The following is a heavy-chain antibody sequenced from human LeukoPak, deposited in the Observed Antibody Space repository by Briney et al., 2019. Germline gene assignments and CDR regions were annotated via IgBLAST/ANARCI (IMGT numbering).Heavy chain of an antibody. J-gene: IGHJ4*02. Sequence: GSLRLSCAASGFTFSTYGMHWVRQAPGKGLEWVAVISYDGSDKYYADSVKGRFTISRDNSKNTLYLQMNSLRAEDTTVYYCARAVDNNYPHFDYWGQGTLVTVSS. CDR1: GFTFSTYG. D-gene: IGHD4-11*01. CDR2: ISYDGSDK. CDR3: ARAVDNNYPHFDY. V-gene: IGHV3-30*03.